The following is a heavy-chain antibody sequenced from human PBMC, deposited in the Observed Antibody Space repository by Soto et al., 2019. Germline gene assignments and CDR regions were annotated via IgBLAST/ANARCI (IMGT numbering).Heavy chain of an antibody. Sequence: GGSLRLSCAASGFTFSIYGMHLVRQSPGKGLEWVAVIWYDGSNKYYADSVKGRFTISRDNSKNTLYPQMNSLRAEDTAVYYCARAALGGNMIFHYWGQGTLVTVSS. V-gene: IGHV3-33*01. CDR1: GFTFSIYG. D-gene: IGHD3-9*01. CDR3: ARAALGGNMIFHY. CDR2: IWYDGSNK. J-gene: IGHJ4*02.